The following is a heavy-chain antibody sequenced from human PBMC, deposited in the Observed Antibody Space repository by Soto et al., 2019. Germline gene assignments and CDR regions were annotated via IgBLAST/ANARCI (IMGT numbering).Heavy chain of an antibody. J-gene: IGHJ6*02. CDR2: IKSKTDGGTT. CDR1: GFTFSNAW. D-gene: IGHD6-13*01. V-gene: IGHV3-15*01. Sequence: GGSLRLSCAASGFTFSNAWMSWVRQAPGKGLEWVGRIKSKTDGGTTDYAAPVKGRFTISRDDSKNTLYLQMNSLKTEDTAVYYCTTAIAAAGTGLYYYYYGMDVWGQGTTVTAP. CDR3: TTAIAAAGTGLYYYYYGMDV.